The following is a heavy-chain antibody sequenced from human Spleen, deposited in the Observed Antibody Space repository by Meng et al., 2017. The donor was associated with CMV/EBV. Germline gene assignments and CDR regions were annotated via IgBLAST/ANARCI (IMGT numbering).Heavy chain of an antibody. D-gene: IGHD1-1*01. CDR3: GKDDSGTIDY. J-gene: IGHJ4*02. CDR1: GFILSKYG. V-gene: IGHV3-30*18. CDR2: ISNDGSDK. Sequence: VELVESGGGVVQPGMSLRLSCVGSGFILSKYGMHWFRQALGKGLEWISVISNDGSDKHYIDDVKGRFTISRDNSKNTLFLQMNSLKPEDTGIYYCGKDDSGTIDYWGQGTLVTVSS.